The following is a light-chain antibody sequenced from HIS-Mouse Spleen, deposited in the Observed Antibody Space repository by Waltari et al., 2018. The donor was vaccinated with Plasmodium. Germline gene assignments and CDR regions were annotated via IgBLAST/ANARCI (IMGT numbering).Light chain of an antibody. J-gene: IGKJ4*01. CDR2: DAS. CDR3: QQRSNWPSLT. V-gene: IGKV3-11*01. Sequence: DIVLTQSPATLSLSPGERATLSCRASPRVSSYLAWYQQKPGQAPRLLIYDASNRATGIPARFSGSGSGTDFALTISSLEPEDFAVYYCQQRSNWPSLTFGGGTKVEIK. CDR1: PRVSSY.